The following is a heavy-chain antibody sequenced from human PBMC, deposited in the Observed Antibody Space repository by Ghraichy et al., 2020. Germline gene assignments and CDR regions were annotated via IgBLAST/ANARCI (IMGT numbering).Heavy chain of an antibody. CDR2: IYYSGIT. V-gene: IGHV4-39*01. J-gene: IGHJ4*02. CDR3: ARRAVTNFDY. CDR1: GGSISSSSYY. D-gene: IGHD4-11*01. Sequence: SETLSLTCTVSGGSISSSSYYWDWIRQPPGKGLEWIGCIYYSGITYYSPSLKSRVTISVDTSKNQFSLRLSSVTAADTAVYYCARRAVTNFDYWGQGTLVTVSS.